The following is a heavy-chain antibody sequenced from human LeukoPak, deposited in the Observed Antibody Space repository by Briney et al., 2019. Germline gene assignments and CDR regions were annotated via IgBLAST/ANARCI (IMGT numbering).Heavy chain of an antibody. V-gene: IGHV1-2*06. CDR1: GYTFTGYY. Sequence: ASVKVSCKASGYTFTGYYMHWVRQAPGQGLEWMGRINPNSGGTNYAQKFQGRVTMTRDTSISTAYMELSRLRSDDTAVYYCARGYYDFWSGYQEGEFDYWGQETLVTVSS. CDR2: INPNSGGT. J-gene: IGHJ4*02. CDR3: ARGYYDFWSGYQEGEFDY. D-gene: IGHD3-3*01.